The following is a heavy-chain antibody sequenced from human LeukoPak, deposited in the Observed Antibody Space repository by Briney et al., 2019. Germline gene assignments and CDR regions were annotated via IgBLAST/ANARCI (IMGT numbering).Heavy chain of an antibody. CDR3: AREIEYCSSTSCLYYYYYYYGMDV. CDR2: MNPNSGNT. V-gene: IGHV1-8*01. D-gene: IGHD2-2*01. Sequence: ASVKVSCKASGYTFTSYDINWVRQATGQGLEWMGWMNPNSGNTGYAQKFQGRVTMTRNTSISTAYMELSSLRSEDTAVYYCAREIEYCSSTSCLYYYYYYYGMDVWGQGTTVTVSS. CDR1: GYTFTSYD. J-gene: IGHJ6*02.